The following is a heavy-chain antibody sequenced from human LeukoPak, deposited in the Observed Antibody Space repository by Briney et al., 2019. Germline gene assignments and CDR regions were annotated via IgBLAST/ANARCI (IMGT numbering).Heavy chain of an antibody. Sequence: GGSLRLSCAASLFTFSSYAMTWVRQAPGKGLEWVSTINPSGGDTYYADSVRGRFTISRDNSKKTLYLQMNSLRAEDTAVYYCARDDYGDYSFDYWGQGTLVTVSS. CDR3: ARDDYGDYSFDY. CDR1: LFTFSSYA. V-gene: IGHV3-23*01. J-gene: IGHJ4*02. D-gene: IGHD4-17*01. CDR2: INPSGGDT.